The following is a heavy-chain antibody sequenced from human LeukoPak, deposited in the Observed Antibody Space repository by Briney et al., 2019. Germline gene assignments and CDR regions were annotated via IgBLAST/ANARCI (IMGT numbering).Heavy chain of an antibody. CDR2: IRYDGSNK. Sequence: GGSLRLSCAASGFTFSSYGMHWVRQAPGKGLEWVAFIRYDGSNKYYADSVKGRFTISRDNPKNTLYLQMNSLRAEDTAVYYCAKDSWGSGSYDNWFDPWGQGTLVTVSS. CDR1: GFTFSSYG. V-gene: IGHV3-30*02. CDR3: AKDSWGSGSYDNWFDP. D-gene: IGHD3-10*01. J-gene: IGHJ5*02.